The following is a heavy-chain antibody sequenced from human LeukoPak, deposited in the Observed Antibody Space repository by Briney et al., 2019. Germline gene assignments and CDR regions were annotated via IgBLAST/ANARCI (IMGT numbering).Heavy chain of an antibody. D-gene: IGHD3-22*01. CDR1: GYTFTSYG. CDR3: ARDSSGYPSYAFDI. J-gene: IGHJ3*02. CDR2: IIPIFGTA. Sequence: ASVKVSCKASGYTFTSYGISWVRQAPGQGLEWMGGIIPIFGTANYAQKFQGRVTITADESTSTAYMELSSLRSEDTAVYYCARDSSGYPSYAFDIWGQGTMVTVSS. V-gene: IGHV1-69*13.